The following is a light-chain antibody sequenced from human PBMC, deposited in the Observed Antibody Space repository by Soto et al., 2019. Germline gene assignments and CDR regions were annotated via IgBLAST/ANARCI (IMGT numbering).Light chain of an antibody. V-gene: IGKV1-5*01. Sequence: DIQMTQSPSMLSASVGDRITITCRASQSIGTWLAWYQHRPGEGPKLLIHDASSLESGVPSRFSGSGSATEFSLTISSLESGDSGTYHCQQYATYAPSTFGQGTKVDIK. J-gene: IGKJ1*01. CDR2: DAS. CDR1: QSIGTW. CDR3: QQYATYAPST.